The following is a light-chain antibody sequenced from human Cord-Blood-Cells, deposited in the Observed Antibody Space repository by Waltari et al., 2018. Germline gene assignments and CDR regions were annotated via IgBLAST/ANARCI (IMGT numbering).Light chain of an antibody. CDR2: EGS. Sequence: QSALTQPASVSGSPGQSITISCTGTSRDVGSYNLVSWSQHPPVKAPKLLIYEGSKRPSGVSNRFSGSKSGNTASLTISGLQAEDEADYYCCSYAGSSTWVFGGGTKLTVL. J-gene: IGLJ3*02. CDR3: CSYAGSSTWV. V-gene: IGLV2-23*01. CDR1: SRDVGSYNL.